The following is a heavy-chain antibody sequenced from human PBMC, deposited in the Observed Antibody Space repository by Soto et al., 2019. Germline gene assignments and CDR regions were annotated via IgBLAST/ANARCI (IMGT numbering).Heavy chain of an antibody. CDR1: GYSFTSYW. CDR2: IYPGDSDT. D-gene: IGHD3-22*01. Sequence: GESLKISCKGSGYSFTSYWIGWVRQMPGKGLEWMGIIYPGDSDTRYSPSFQGQVTISADKSISTACLQWSSLKASDTAMYYCARLGRITMIVVGSSFDYWGQGTLVTVSS. CDR3: ARLGRITMIVVGSSFDY. J-gene: IGHJ4*02. V-gene: IGHV5-51*01.